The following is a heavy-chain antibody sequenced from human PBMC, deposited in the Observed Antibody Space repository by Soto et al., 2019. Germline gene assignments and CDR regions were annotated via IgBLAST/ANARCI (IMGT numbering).Heavy chain of an antibody. Sequence: PGGSLRLSCAASGFTFSSYAMSWVRQAPGKGLEWVSAISGSGGSTYYADSVKGRFTISRDNSKNTLYLQMNSLRAEDTAVYYCAKDRGYYDFWSGYPDYWGQGTLVTVSS. CDR2: ISGSGGST. CDR1: GFTFSSYA. J-gene: IGHJ4*02. V-gene: IGHV3-23*01. CDR3: AKDRGYYDFWSGYPDY. D-gene: IGHD3-3*01.